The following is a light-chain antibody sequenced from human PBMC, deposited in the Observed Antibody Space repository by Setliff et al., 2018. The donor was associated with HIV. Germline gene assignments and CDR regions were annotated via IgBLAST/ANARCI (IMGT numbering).Light chain of an antibody. CDR2: EVS. CDR3: SSYTSSSTPYVV. J-gene: IGLJ2*01. CDR1: SSDVNGYNY. Sequence: QSVLTQSASVSGSPGQSITISCTGTSSDVNGYNYVSWYQQHPGKAPKLMIYEVSNRPSGVSNRFSGSKSGNTASLTISGLQAEDEADYYCSSYTSSSTPYVVFGGGTKVTVL. V-gene: IGLV2-14*01.